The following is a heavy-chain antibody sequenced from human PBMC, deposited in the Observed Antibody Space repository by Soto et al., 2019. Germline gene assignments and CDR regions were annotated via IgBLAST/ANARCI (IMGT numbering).Heavy chain of an antibody. Sequence: GRSLRLSCAASGFTVGGYSMNWVRQAPGKGLEWISYISSLSSPRYYAESVEGRFIISRDNAKNSLYLQMXXLRDEDTAVYFCVREDILGARCFDYWGHGPRV. CDR2: ISSLSSPR. V-gene: IGHV3-48*02. J-gene: IGHJ4*01. CDR3: VREDILGARCFDY. D-gene: IGHD1-26*01. CDR1: GFTVGGYS.